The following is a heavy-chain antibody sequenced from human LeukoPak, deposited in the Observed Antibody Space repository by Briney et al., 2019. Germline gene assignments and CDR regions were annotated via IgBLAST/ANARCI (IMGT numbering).Heavy chain of an antibody. CDR1: GFTFGDYL. D-gene: IGHD6-19*01. CDR3: SRGSGWLSVY. J-gene: IGHJ4*02. Sequence: SLRLSCTASGFTFGDYLMSWFRQPPGKGLEWIGFISGGTTEYAASVKGRFTISRDDPTSIAYLQMNSLTTEDTAVYYCSRGSGWLSVYWGQGRLVTVSS. V-gene: IGHV3-49*03. CDR2: ISGGTT.